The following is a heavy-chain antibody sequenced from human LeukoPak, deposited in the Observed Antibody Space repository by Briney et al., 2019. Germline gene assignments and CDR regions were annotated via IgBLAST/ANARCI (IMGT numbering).Heavy chain of an antibody. V-gene: IGHV4-39*07. J-gene: IGHJ5*02. CDR2: MYYSGRS. CDR1: GGSISSSSYY. D-gene: IGHD2-8*01. Sequence: AETLSLTCTVSGGSISSSSYYWGWIRQPPGKGLEWIGSMYYSGRSYSNPSLKSRVTISVDTSKNQFFLKLSSVTAADTAVYYCARGGRRYCPSGVCYTHDNWFDPWGQGTLVTVSS. CDR3: ARGGRRYCPSGVCYTHDNWFDP.